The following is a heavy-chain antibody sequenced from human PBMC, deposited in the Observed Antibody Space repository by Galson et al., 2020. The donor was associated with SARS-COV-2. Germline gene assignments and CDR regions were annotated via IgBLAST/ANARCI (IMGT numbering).Heavy chain of an antibody. Sequence: ASETLSLTCSVSGDSISRYYWNWVRQPPGKGLEWIGYHYYTASTTYNPSFKSRVTISQDTSKNQLSLQLTSVTDADTAVYYCARTEAHCTFHCYLSQWGQGTLVTVSS. CDR1: GDSISRYY. D-gene: IGHD2-8*01. V-gene: IGHV4-59*01. J-gene: IGHJ4*02. CDR2: HYYTAST. CDR3: ARTEAHCTFHCYLSQ.